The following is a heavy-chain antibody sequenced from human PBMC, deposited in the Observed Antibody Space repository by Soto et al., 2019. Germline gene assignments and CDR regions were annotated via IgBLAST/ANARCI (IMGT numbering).Heavy chain of an antibody. CDR1: GFTFSSYA. Sequence: GGSLRLSCAASGFTFSSYAMSWVRQAPGKGLEWVAYIDSNGSPIYYADSVKGRFTIYRDNAQNSLYLQMNSLRVEDTAVYYCARVSRTAERYWGPGTLVTVSS. CDR2: IDSNGSPI. CDR3: ARVSRTAERY. D-gene: IGHD2-2*01. V-gene: IGHV3-48*01. J-gene: IGHJ4*02.